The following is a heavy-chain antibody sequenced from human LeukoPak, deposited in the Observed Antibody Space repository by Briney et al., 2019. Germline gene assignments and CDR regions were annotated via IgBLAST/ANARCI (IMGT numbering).Heavy chain of an antibody. J-gene: IGHJ4*02. Sequence: GGSLRLSCAAPGFTFSSYWMSWVRQAPGKGLEWVANIKQDGSEKYYVDSVKGRFTISRDNAKNSLYLQMNSLRAEDTAVYYCARGSTSPDYWGQGTLVTVSS. CDR3: ARGSTSPDY. D-gene: IGHD2/OR15-2a*01. CDR1: GFTFSSYW. CDR2: IKQDGSEK. V-gene: IGHV3-7*01.